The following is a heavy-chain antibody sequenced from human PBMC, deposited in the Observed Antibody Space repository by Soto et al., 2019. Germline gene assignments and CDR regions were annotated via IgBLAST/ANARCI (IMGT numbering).Heavy chain of an antibody. J-gene: IGHJ6*02. CDR2: INHSGST. Sequence: KTSETLSLTCAVYGGSFIGYYWSWIRQPPGKGLEWIGEINHSGSTNYNPSLKSRVTISVDTSKNQFSLKLSSVTAADTAVYYCARSEKDDFWGVAYYGMDVWGQGTTVTVSS. V-gene: IGHV4-34*01. CDR3: ARSEKDDFWGVAYYGMDV. CDR1: GGSFIGYY. D-gene: IGHD3-3*01.